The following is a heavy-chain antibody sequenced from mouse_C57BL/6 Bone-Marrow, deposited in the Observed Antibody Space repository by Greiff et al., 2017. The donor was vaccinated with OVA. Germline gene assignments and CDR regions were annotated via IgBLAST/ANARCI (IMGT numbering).Heavy chain of an antibody. CDR1: GYTFTTYS. V-gene: IGHV1-47*01. CDR2: FHPSNDDT. Sequence: VQLQQSGAELVKPGASVKMSCKASGYTFTTYSIEWMKQNHGKSLEWIGNFHPSNDDTKYNEKFKGKATLTVEKSSSTVYLELSRLSSDDSAVDCCTKKTARGYFDYWGQGTTLTVSS. J-gene: IGHJ2*01. D-gene: IGHD1-2*01. CDR3: TKKTARGYFDY.